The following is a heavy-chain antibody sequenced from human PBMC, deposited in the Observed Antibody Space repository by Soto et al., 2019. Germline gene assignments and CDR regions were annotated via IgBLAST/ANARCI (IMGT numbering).Heavy chain of an antibody. CDR3: ARDSDYSNHFDY. Sequence: GSLRLSCAASVFTFSSYEMNWVRQAPGKGLEWVSYISTSGSSLYYADSVKGRFTISRDNAKNSLYLQMNSLRVEDTAVYYCARDSDYSNHFDYWGQGTLVTVSS. V-gene: IGHV3-48*03. CDR2: ISTSGSSL. CDR1: VFTFSSYE. D-gene: IGHD4-4*01. J-gene: IGHJ4*02.